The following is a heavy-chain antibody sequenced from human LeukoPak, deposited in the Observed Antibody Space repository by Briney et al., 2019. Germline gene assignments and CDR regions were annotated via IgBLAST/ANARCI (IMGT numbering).Heavy chain of an antibody. D-gene: IGHD3-10*01. CDR2: IYTSGST. CDR1: GGSISSDY. CDR3: ARDRFYSRSGSYQIFDS. J-gene: IGHJ4*02. V-gene: IGHV4-4*07. Sequence: PSETLSLTCTVSGGSISSDYWSWIRQPAGKGLEWIGRIYTSGSTNYSPSLRSRVTISVDTSKNEFSLKLSSVTAADTAVYYCARDRFYSRSGSYQIFDSWGQGTLVTVSS.